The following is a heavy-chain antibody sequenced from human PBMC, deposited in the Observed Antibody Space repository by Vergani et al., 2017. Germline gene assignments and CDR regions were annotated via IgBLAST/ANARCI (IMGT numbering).Heavy chain of an antibody. CDR1: GGSISSYY. D-gene: IGHD3-3*01. V-gene: IGHV4-59*01. Sequence: QVQLQESGPGLVKPSETLSLTCTVSGGSISSYYWSWIRQPPGKGLERIGYIYYSGSTNYNPSLKSRVTISVDTSKNQFSLKLSSVTAADTAVYYCARDRADFWRHYGMDVWGQGTTVTVSS. CDR3: ARDRADFWRHYGMDV. CDR2: IYYSGST. J-gene: IGHJ6*02.